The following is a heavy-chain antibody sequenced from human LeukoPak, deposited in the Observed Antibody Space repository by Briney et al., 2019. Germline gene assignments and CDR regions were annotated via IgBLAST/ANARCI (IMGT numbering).Heavy chain of an antibody. V-gene: IGHV7-4-1*02. CDR3: ARDSRDIVVVPAALFDY. CDR1: GYTFTSYA. J-gene: IGHJ4*02. D-gene: IGHD2-2*01. CDR2: INTNTGNP. Sequence: ASVKVSCKASGYTFTSYAMNWVRQAPGQGLEWMGWINTNTGNPTYAQGFTGRFVFSLDTSVSTAYLQISSLKAEDTAVYYCARDSRDIVVVPAALFDYWGQGTLVTVSS.